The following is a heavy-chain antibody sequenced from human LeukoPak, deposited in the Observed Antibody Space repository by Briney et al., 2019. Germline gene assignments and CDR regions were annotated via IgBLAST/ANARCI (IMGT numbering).Heavy chain of an antibody. Sequence: SETLSLTCTVSGGSISSYYWSWIRQPPGKGLEWIGYIYTSGSTNYNPSLKSRVTISVDTSKNQFSLKLSSVTAADTAVYYCARSWNYDYYYYMDVWGKGTTVTVSS. CDR3: ARSWNYDYYYYMDV. D-gene: IGHD1-1*01. CDR2: IYTSGST. J-gene: IGHJ6*03. CDR1: GGSISSYY. V-gene: IGHV4-4*09.